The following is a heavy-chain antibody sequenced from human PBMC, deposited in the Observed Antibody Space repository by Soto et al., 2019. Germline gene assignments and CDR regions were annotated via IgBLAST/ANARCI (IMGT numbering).Heavy chain of an antibody. D-gene: IGHD2-2*01. CDR2: INNVGNT. CDR3: ARETDYCSSACCGSWFDP. J-gene: IGHJ5*02. CDR1: GFTFRSYT. Sequence: EVQLVESGGDLVQPGGPLRLSCSASGFTFRSYTMHWVRQAPGKGLEYVSAINNVGNTFYADSVRGRFTISRDISKNTLYLQMNSLRPEDTAVYYCARETDYCSSACCGSWFDPWGQGTLVTVSS. V-gene: IGHV3-64D*08.